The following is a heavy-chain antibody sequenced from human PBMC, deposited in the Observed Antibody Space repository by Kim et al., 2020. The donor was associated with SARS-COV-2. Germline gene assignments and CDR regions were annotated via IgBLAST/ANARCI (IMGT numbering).Heavy chain of an antibody. Sequence: SETLSLTCTVSGGSISNSSYYWGWIRQPPGKGLEWTATIYYSGSSYYNPSLKSRFTISVDTSKNQFSLKVKSVNAADTAVYYCARQGGPTQGQVWFDPWGQGTLVTVSS. CDR3: ARQGGPTQGQVWFDP. CDR1: GGSISNSSYY. CDR2: IYYSGSS. D-gene: IGHD3-16*01. V-gene: IGHV4-39*01. J-gene: IGHJ5*02.